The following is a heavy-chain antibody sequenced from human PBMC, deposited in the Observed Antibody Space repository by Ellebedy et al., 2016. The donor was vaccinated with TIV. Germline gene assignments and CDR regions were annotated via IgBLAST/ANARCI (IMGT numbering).Heavy chain of an antibody. J-gene: IGHJ6*02. D-gene: IGHD2-15*01. CDR3: AREGSGGSPYGMDV. V-gene: IGHV3-72*01. Sequence: GESLKISCAASGFTFSDHYMDWVRQAPGKGLEWVSFIRSKTYGGTTEYAASVKGRFTISRDDSKNSLYLQMNSLKTEETAVYYCAREGSGGSPYGMDVWGQGTTVTVSS. CDR2: IRSKTYGGTT. CDR1: GFTFSDHY.